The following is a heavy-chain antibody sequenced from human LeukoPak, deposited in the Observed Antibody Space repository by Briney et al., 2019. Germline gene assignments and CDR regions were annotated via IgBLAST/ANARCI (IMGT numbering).Heavy chain of an antibody. CDR3: ARQYYYGSGSLYYYYYMDV. V-gene: IGHV4-4*08. J-gene: IGHJ6*03. Sequence: SETLSLTCTVSGGSISSYYWSWIRQPPGKGLEWIGYIYTSGSTDCNPSLKSRVTMSVDTSKNQFSLKLSSVTAADTAVYYCARQYYYGSGSLYYYYYMDVWGKGTTVTVSS. CDR1: GGSISSYY. CDR2: IYTSGST. D-gene: IGHD3-10*01.